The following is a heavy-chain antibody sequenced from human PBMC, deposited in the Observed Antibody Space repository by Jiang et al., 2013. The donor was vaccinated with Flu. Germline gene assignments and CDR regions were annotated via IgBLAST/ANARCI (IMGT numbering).Heavy chain of an antibody. D-gene: IGHD3-9*01. Sequence: GPGLVKPSETLSLTCTVSGGSISSYYWSWIRQPPGKGLEWIGYIYYSGSTNYNPSLKSRVTISVDTSKNQFSLKLSSVTAADTAVYYCARQVKGNKGKLRYFDWLSRWFEYWFDPWGQGTLVTVSS. CDR2: IYYSGST. CDR3: ARQVKGNKGKLRYFDWLSRWFEYWFDP. V-gene: IGHV4-59*08. J-gene: IGHJ5*02. CDR1: GGSISSYY.